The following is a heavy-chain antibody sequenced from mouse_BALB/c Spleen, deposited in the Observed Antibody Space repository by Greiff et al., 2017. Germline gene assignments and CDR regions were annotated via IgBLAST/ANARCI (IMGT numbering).Heavy chain of an antibody. Sequence: QVQLKQSGAELMKPGASVKISCKATGYTFSSYWIEWVKQRPGHGLEWIGEILPGSGSTNYNEKFKGKATFTADTSSNTAYMQLSSLTSEDSAVYYCARGALIYDGFWFAYWGQGTLVTVSA. CDR1: GYTFSSYW. D-gene: IGHD2-3*01. J-gene: IGHJ3*01. V-gene: IGHV1-9*01. CDR3: ARGALIYDGFWFAY. CDR2: ILPGSGST.